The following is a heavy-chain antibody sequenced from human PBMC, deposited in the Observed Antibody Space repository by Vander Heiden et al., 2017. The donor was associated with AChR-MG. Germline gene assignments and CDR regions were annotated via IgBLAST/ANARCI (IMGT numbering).Heavy chain of an antibody. CDR1: GGPFSSYA. V-gene: IGHV1-69*01. Sequence: QVQLVQSGAEVKKPGSSVKVSCKASGGPFSSYAISWVRQAPGQGLEWMGGIIPIFGTANYAQKFQGRVTITADESTSTAYMELSSLRSEDTAVYYCARGERGDDCWSPAAGYYYYMDVWGKGTTVTVSS. D-gene: IGHD3-3*01. CDR2: IIPIFGTA. CDR3: ARGERGDDCWSPAAGYYYYMDV. J-gene: IGHJ6*03.